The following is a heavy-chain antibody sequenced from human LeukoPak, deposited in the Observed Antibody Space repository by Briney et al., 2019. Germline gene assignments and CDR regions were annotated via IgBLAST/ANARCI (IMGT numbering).Heavy chain of an antibody. Sequence: PGGSLRLSCVGSGFTFAKYAITWVREAPGKGLEWVSVISGSGNVTYYAESVKGRFTIPRDNSKRTLYLQMDSLRADDTAIYYCAKDRAGANWGQGTLVLVSS. CDR2: ISGSGNVT. J-gene: IGHJ4*02. CDR1: GFTFAKYA. V-gene: IGHV3-23*01. CDR3: AKDRAGAN.